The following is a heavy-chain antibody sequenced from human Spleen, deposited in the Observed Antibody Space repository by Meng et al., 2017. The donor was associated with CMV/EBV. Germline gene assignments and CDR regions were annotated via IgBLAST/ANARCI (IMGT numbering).Heavy chain of an antibody. D-gene: IGHD2-2*01. V-gene: IGHV1-58*02. Sequence: SVKVSCKTSGFPFINAVIQWVRQDRGQRLEGIGWIVVGNGNANYAQRFQERVTITRDMSASTAYLELSDLRPEDTALYYCAGGLEQLLFDYWGQGVLVTVSS. CDR2: IVVGNGNA. CDR3: AGGLEQLLFDY. CDR1: GFPFINAV. J-gene: IGHJ4*02.